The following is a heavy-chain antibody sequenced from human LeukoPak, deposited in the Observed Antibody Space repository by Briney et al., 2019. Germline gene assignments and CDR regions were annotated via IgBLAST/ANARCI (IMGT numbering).Heavy chain of an antibody. CDR2: IKSKTDGGTT. CDR3: TTDLTRWIVGDTTTMRHFDY. Sequence: GGSLRLSCAASGFTFSNAWISWVRQAPGKGLEWVGRIKSKTDGGTTDYAAPVKGRFTISRDDSKNTLYLQMNSLKTEDTAVCYCTTDLTRWIVGDTTTMRHFDYWGQGTLVTVSS. J-gene: IGHJ4*02. V-gene: IGHV3-15*01. D-gene: IGHD1-26*01. CDR1: GFTFSNAW.